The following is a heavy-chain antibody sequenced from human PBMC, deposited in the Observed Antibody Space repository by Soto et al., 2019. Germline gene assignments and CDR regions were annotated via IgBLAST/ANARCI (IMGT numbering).Heavy chain of an antibody. Sequence: QVQLQESGPGLVKPSETLSLTCTVSGGSISSYYWSWIRQPAGKGLEWIGRIYTSGSTNYNPSLKSRVTMSVDTSKNQFSLKLSSVTAADTAVYYCARYQIQLWTHYYYYYGIDVWGQGTTGTVSS. CDR1: GGSISSYY. J-gene: IGHJ6*02. D-gene: IGHD5-18*01. CDR3: ARYQIQLWTHYYYYYGIDV. CDR2: IYTSGST. V-gene: IGHV4-4*07.